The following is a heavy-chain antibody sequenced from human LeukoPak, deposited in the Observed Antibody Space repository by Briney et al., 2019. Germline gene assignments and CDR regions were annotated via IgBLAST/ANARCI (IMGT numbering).Heavy chain of an antibody. CDR2: ISGSGGST. J-gene: IGHJ4*02. CDR1: GFTFSSDA. Sequence: PGGSLRLSCAASGFTFSSDAMSRVRQAPGKGLEWVSAISGSGGSTYYADSVKGRLTISRDNSKNTLYLQMNSLRAEDTAVYYCAKGGYDSSGYYYADYWGQGTLVTVSS. V-gene: IGHV3-23*01. CDR3: AKGGYDSSGYYYADY. D-gene: IGHD3-22*01.